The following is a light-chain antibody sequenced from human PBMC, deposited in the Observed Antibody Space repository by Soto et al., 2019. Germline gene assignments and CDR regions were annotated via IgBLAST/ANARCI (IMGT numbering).Light chain of an antibody. V-gene: IGLV1-51*02. CDR2: END. J-gene: IGLJ3*02. Sequence: QSVLTQPPSVSAAPGQKVTISCSGSSSNIGNNYTFWYQQFPGTAPKLLISENDRRPSGIPDRFSGSTSGTSATLDITGLQTGDEADYYCGTWDSRLSAAVFGGGTKLTVL. CDR1: SSNIGNNY. CDR3: GTWDSRLSAAV.